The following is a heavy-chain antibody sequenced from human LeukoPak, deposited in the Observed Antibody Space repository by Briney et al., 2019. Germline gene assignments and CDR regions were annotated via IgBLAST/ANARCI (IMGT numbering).Heavy chain of an antibody. CDR2: ISSSSSYI. Sequence: GGSLRLSCAASGFTFSSYSMNWVRQAPGNGLEWVSSISSSSSYIYYADSVKGRFTISRDNAKNSLDLQMNSLRAEDTAVYYCARDSGWYRFDYWGQGTLVTVSS. J-gene: IGHJ4*02. V-gene: IGHV3-21*01. D-gene: IGHD6-19*01. CDR1: GFTFSSYS. CDR3: ARDSGWYRFDY.